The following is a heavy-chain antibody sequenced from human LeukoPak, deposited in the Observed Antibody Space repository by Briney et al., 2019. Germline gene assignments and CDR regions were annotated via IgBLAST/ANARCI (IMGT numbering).Heavy chain of an antibody. CDR1: GFIFSTYS. CDR3: ARGTYCSNTTCYPLGVFDV. V-gene: IGHV3-48*01. CDR2: ISSGSSTI. J-gene: IGHJ3*01. Sequence: GGSLRLSCEASGFIFSTYSMHWVRQAPGKGLEWVSFISSGSSTIYDADSVKGRFTISRDNAKNSLSLQMNSLRAEDTAVNYCARGTYCSNTTCYPLGVFDVWGQGTMVTVSS. D-gene: IGHD2-2*01.